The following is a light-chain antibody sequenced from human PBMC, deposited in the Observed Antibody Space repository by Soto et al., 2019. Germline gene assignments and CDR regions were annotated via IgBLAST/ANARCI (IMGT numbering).Light chain of an antibody. V-gene: IGKV3-20*01. J-gene: IGKJ5*01. CDR2: AAS. Sequence: EVVLRQSAGTLAWSPGERATLSCRASQSVSSSYLAWYQQKPGQAPRLLIYAASSRATGIPDRFSGSGSGTDFTLTIDGLEPEDFVVYYCQQYGYPPITFGQGTRLEIK. CDR3: QQYGYPPIT. CDR1: QSVSSSY.